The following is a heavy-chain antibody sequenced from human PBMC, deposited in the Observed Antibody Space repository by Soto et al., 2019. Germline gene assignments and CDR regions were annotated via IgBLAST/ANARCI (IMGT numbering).Heavy chain of an antibody. CDR2: IRSKAYGGTT. CDR1: GFTFGDYA. D-gene: IGHD2-2*02. CDR3: TLTLGYCSSTSCYKGYYYGMDV. V-gene: IGHV3-49*03. J-gene: IGHJ6*02. Sequence: GGSLRLSCTASGFTFGDYAMSWFRQAPGKGLEWVGFIRSKAYGGTTEYAASVKGRFTISRDDSKSIAYLQMNSLKTEDTAVYYCTLTLGYCSSTSCYKGYYYGMDVWGQGTTVTVSS.